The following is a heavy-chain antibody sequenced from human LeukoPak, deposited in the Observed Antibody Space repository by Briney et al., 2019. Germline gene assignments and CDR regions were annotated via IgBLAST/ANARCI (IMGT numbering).Heavy chain of an antibody. Sequence: QPGGSLRLSCAASGFTFSSYAMSWVRQAPGKGLEWVSFISDSGGSTSYADSVKGRFTISRGNSKTTLYLQMKSLRAEDTAVYYCANSVEVPAAPFDYWGQGTLVTVSS. V-gene: IGHV3-23*01. CDR1: GFTFSSYA. D-gene: IGHD2-2*01. CDR3: ANSVEVPAAPFDY. CDR2: ISDSGGST. J-gene: IGHJ4*02.